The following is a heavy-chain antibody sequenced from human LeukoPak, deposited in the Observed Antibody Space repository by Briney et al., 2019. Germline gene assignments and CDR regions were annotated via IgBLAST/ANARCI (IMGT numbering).Heavy chain of an antibody. J-gene: IGHJ5*02. D-gene: IGHD5-24*01. Sequence: ASVKVSCKASGGTFSSYAISWVRQAPGQGLEWMGGIIPIFGTANYAQKFQGRVTITADESTSTAYMELSSLRSEDTAVYYCARSVMATVRFDPWGQGTLVTVSS. CDR2: IIPIFGTA. V-gene: IGHV1-69*13. CDR3: ARSVMATVRFDP. CDR1: GGTFSSYA.